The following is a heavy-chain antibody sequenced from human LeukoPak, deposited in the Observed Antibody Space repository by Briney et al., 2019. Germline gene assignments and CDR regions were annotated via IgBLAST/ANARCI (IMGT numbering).Heavy chain of an antibody. D-gene: IGHD6-19*01. CDR1: GYTFTSYG. J-gene: IGHJ3*02. CDR2: ISAYNGNT. CDR3: AXXXXXXXXXXXXXXXXXXXXXLAVAAHDAFDI. Sequence: GASVKVSCKASGYTFTSYGISWVRQAPGQGLEWMGWISAYNGNTNYAQKLQGRVTMTTDTSTSTAYMELRSLRSDDTAVYYCAXXXXXXXXXXXXXXXXXXXXXLAVAAHDAFDIWGQGTMVTVSS. V-gene: IGHV1-18*01.